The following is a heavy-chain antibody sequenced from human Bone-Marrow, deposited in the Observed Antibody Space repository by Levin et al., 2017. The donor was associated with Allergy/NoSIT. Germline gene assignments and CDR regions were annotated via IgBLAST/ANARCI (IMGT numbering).Heavy chain of an antibody. CDR3: ARGSAELPPDY. Sequence: SETLSLTCAVYGGSFSGYYWSWIRQPPGKGLEWIGEINHSGSTNYNPSLKSRVTISVDTSKNQFSLKLSSVTAADTAVYYCARGSAELPPDYWGQGTLVTVSS. J-gene: IGHJ4*02. V-gene: IGHV4-34*01. CDR1: GGSFSGYY. CDR2: INHSGST. D-gene: IGHD1-26*01.